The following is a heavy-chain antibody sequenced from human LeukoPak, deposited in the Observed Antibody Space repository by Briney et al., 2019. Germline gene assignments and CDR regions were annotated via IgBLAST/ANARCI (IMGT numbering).Heavy chain of an antibody. D-gene: IGHD1-26*01. CDR3: AKEYTGTFSPFPSYFDN. CDR1: GFTFSSYW. Sequence: GGSLRLSCAASGFTFSSYWMTWVRQAPGKGLEWVGNIKGDGSEKYYVDSVKGRFTISRDNAKNSLYLQMNSLRAEDTAIYYCAKEYTGTFSPFPSYFDNWGQGTLVTVSS. J-gene: IGHJ4*02. V-gene: IGHV3-7*03. CDR2: IKGDGSEK.